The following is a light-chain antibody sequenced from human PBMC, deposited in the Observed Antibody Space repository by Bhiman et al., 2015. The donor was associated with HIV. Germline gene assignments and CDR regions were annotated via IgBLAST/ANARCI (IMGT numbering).Light chain of an antibody. Sequence: LTQPASVSGSPGQSITISCTGTGSDVGGYNHVSWYQQKPGQSPVLVIYRHTQRPSGIPERFSGSNSGNTATLTISGTQPMDEADYYCQAWDSSSYVFGTGTKVTVL. CDR1: VGGYNH. J-gene: IGLJ1*01. CDR3: QAWDSSSYV. V-gene: IGLV3-1*01. CDR2: RHT.